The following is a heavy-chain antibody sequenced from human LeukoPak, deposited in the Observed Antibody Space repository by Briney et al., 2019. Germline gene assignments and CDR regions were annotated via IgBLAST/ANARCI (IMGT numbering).Heavy chain of an antibody. V-gene: IGHV3-23*01. J-gene: IGHJ6*03. Sequence: QPGGSLRLSCAASGFTFSRYAISWLRQAPGGGLEWVSAISGSGDTTYHADSVKGRFTISRDNSENRLSLQMDSLRAEDTAVYFCAKDTTASWYDRYDIDFWGQGTTVTVSS. CDR1: GFTFSRYA. CDR2: ISGSGDTT. CDR3: AKDTTASWYDRYDIDF. D-gene: IGHD3-22*01.